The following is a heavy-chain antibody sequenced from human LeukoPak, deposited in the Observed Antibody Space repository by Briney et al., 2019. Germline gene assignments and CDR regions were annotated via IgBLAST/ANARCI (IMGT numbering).Heavy chain of an antibody. CDR2: IYLRDSDT. D-gene: IGHD6-19*01. J-gene: IGHJ4*02. CDR1: GSTFTNYW. CDR3: ARHVSVAAFDY. V-gene: IGHV5-51*01. Sequence: GESLKTSCKISGSTFTNYWIGWVRQMPGKGLEWMGIIYLRDSDTRYSPSFQGQVTISGDKSINTAYLQWSSLKASDTAMYYCARHVSVAAFDYWGQGTLVTVSS.